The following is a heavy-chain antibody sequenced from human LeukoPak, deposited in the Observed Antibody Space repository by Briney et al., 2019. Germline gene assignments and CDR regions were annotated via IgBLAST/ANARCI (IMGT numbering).Heavy chain of an antibody. J-gene: IGHJ2*01. V-gene: IGHV4-38-2*01. CDR1: GFTFSDYY. CDR2: IYYSGST. Sequence: LRLSCAASGFTFSDYYMSWIRQAPGKGLEWIGSIYYSGSTYYNPSLKSRVTISVDTSKNQFSLKLSSVTAADTAVYYCASRPLVGATTWYFDLWGRGTLVTVSS. CDR3: ASRPLVGATTWYFDL. D-gene: IGHD1-26*01.